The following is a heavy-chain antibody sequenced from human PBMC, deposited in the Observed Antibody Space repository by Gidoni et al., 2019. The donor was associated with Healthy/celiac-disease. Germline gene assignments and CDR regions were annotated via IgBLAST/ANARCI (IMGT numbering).Heavy chain of an antibody. J-gene: IGHJ6*02. V-gene: IGHV4-39*01. CDR2: IYYRGST. CDR3: ASAYGSGSYYKRDYYYYGMDV. Sequence: QLQLQESGPGLVKPSETLSLTCTVSGGPISSSSYYCGWIRQPPGKGLEWSGSIYYRGSTYYNPSLKRRVTIAVDTSKNQFSLKLSSVTAADTAVYYCASAYGSGSYYKRDYYYYGMDVWGQGTTVTVSS. CDR1: GGPISSSSYY. D-gene: IGHD3-10*01.